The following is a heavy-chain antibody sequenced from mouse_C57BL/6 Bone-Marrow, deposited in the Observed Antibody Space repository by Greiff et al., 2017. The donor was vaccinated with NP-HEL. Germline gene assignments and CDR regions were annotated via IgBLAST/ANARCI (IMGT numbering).Heavy chain of an antibody. CDR2: IDPSDSYI. CDR1: GYTFTSYW. V-gene: IGHV1-50*01. CDR3: ARDWDDAY. J-gene: IGHJ2*01. Sequence: QVQLQQPGAELVKPGASVKLSCKASGYTFTSYWMQWVKQRPGQGLEWIGDIDPSDSYINYNQKFKGKATLTVDTSSSTAYMQLSSLTSEDSAVYYCARDWDDAYWGQGTTLTVSS. D-gene: IGHD4-1*01.